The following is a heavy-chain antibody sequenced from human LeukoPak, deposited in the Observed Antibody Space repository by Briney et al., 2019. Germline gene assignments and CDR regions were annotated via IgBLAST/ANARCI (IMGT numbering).Heavy chain of an antibody. J-gene: IGHJ4*02. CDR2: IYTSGST. V-gene: IGHV4-61*02. Sequence: TSETLSLTCTVSGGSVSSGTYYWSWIRQPAGKGLEWIGRIYTSGSTNYNPSLKSRVTISVDTSKNQFSLKLSSVTAADTAVYYCARNSCSSGSCYENRGYFDYWGQGTLVTVSS. CDR3: ARNSCSSGSCYENRGYFDY. CDR1: GGSVSSGTYY. D-gene: IGHD2-15*01.